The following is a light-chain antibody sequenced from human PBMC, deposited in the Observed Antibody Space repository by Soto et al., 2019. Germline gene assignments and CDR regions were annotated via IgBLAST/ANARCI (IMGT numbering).Light chain of an antibody. CDR3: QRYYNTPPA. CDR2: WAS. Sequence: DIVMTQSPDSLAVSLGERATINCKSSQSVLYSSNNKNYLAWYQQKPGQPPKLLIYWASTRESGVPDRFSGSGSGTDFTLTISSLQAEDVAVYYCQRYYNTPPAFGPGTKVDIK. CDR1: QSVLYSSNNKNY. V-gene: IGKV4-1*01. J-gene: IGKJ3*01.